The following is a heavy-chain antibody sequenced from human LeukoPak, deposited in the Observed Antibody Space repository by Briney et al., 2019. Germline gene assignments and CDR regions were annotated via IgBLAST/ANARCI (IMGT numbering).Heavy chain of an antibody. D-gene: IGHD3-3*01. V-gene: IGHV4-30-4*08. CDR3: ARLGFLEWLGAFDI. CDR1: GGSISSGDYY. Sequence: PSETLSLTCTVSGGSISSGDYYWSWIRQPPGKGLEWIGYIYYSGSTYYNPSLKSRVTISVDTSKNQFSLKLSSVTAADTAVYYCARLGFLEWLGAFDIWGQGTMVTVSS. J-gene: IGHJ3*02. CDR2: IYYSGST.